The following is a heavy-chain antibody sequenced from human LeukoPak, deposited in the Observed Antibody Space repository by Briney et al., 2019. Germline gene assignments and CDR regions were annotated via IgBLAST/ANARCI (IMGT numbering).Heavy chain of an antibody. CDR3: AKAPVTTCRGAYCYPFDY. CDR1: GFTVSTSA. V-gene: IGHV3-23*01. D-gene: IGHD2-21*01. J-gene: IGHJ4*02. Sequence: PGGSLRLSCAAAGFTVSTSAMSWVRQAPGKGLEWVSAISDSGNTYHADSVKGRFTISRDSSKNTLFLQMNRLRPEDAAVYYCAKAPVTTCRGAYCYPFDYWGQGTLVTVSS. CDR2: ISDSGNT.